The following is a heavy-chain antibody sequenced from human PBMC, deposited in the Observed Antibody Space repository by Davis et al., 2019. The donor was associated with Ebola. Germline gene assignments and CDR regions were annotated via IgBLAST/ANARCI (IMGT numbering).Heavy chain of an antibody. Sequence: SETLPLTCTVSGGSISSSYWSWIRQPPGKGLEWIGYIYYNGGTNYNPSLKSRVSTSVDTSKNQFSLKLSSVTAADTAVYYCARLKQRSGSPIDYGLDVWGQGTTVTVSS. CDR2: IYYNGGT. V-gene: IGHV4-59*08. J-gene: IGHJ6*02. CDR3: ARLKQRSGSPIDYGLDV. D-gene: IGHD3-10*01. CDR1: GGSISSSY.